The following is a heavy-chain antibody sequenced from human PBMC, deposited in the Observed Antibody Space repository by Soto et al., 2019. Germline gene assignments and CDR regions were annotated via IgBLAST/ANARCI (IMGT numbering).Heavy chain of an antibody. D-gene: IGHD2-15*01. J-gene: IGHJ4*02. CDR3: ARDILFDY. Sequence: GASVKVSCKASGYTFXSYGISWVRQAPGQGLEWMGWISAYNGNTNYAQKLQGRVTITRDTSASTAYMELSSLRSEDTAVYYCARDILFDYWGQGTLVTLSS. CDR1: GYTFXSYG. CDR2: ISAYNGNT. V-gene: IGHV1-18*01.